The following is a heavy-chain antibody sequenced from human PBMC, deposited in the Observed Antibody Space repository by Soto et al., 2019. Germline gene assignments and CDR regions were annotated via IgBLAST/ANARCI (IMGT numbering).Heavy chain of an antibody. D-gene: IGHD4-17*01. CDR3: VTVTTPPDYYFDY. CDR2: IYYSGST. Sequence: SETLSLTCTVSGGSISSYYWSWIRQPPGKGLEWIGYIYYSGSTNYNPSLKSRVTISVDTSKNQFSLKLSSVTAADTAVYYCVTVTTPPDYYFDYWGQGTLVTVSS. J-gene: IGHJ4*02. CDR1: GGSISSYY. V-gene: IGHV4-59*01.